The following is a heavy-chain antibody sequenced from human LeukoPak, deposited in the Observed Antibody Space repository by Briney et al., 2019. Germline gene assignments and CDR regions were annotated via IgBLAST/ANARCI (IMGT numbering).Heavy chain of an antibody. D-gene: IGHD3-10*01. Sequence: PGGSLRLSCAASGFTFSSYWMHWVRQAPGKGLVWVSRINSDGSSTSYADSVKGRFTISRDNAKNTLYLQMNSLRVEDTAVYYCAKDPSHYYGSGGYYGDWGQGTLVTVSS. J-gene: IGHJ4*02. CDR1: GFTFSSYW. CDR2: INSDGSST. V-gene: IGHV3-74*01. CDR3: AKDPSHYYGSGGYYGD.